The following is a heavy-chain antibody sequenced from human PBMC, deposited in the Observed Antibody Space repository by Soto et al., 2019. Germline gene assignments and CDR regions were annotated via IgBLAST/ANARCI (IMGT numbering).Heavy chain of an antibody. CDR1: EFRFSDYA. J-gene: IGHJ3*01. CDR3: TRLPPEWFRTTPFDF. Sequence: EVQLVESGGGLIQPGRSLRLSCTGFEFRFSDYAVTWVRQTPGKGLEWVGFIASKTYGATREYAASVKGRFIISRDDPKSIAYLQMNGLKIEDTAVYFCTRLPPEWFRTTPFDFWGQGTRVTVSS. CDR2: IASKTYGATR. V-gene: IGHV3-49*04. D-gene: IGHD2-8*01.